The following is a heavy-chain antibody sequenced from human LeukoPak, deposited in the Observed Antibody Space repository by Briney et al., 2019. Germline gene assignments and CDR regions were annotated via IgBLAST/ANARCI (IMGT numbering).Heavy chain of an antibody. CDR1: GGSISDYF. Sequence: SETLSLTCTVSGGSISDYFWSWIRQPPGKGLEWIGSIYYGGSTYYNASLRSRVTTSVDTSKNQFSLKLSSVTAADTAVYYCAKSTYYYDTFVNAFDLWGQGTVVTVSS. J-gene: IGHJ3*01. V-gene: IGHV4-59*04. CDR3: AKSTYYYDTFVNAFDL. D-gene: IGHD3-22*01. CDR2: IYYGGST.